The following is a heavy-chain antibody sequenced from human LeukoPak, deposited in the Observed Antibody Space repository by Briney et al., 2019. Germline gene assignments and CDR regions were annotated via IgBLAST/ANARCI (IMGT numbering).Heavy chain of an antibody. J-gene: IGHJ6*03. CDR1: GFTFSSYS. Sequence: GGSLRLSCAASGFTFSSYSMNWVRQAPGKGLEWVSSISSSSSYIYYADSVKGRFTISRDNAKNSLYLQMNSLRAEDTAVYYCARNSGGYCSGGSCAYYYYYIDVWGKGTTVTVSS. D-gene: IGHD2-15*01. CDR2: ISSSSSYI. V-gene: IGHV3-21*01. CDR3: ARNSGGYCSGGSCAYYYYYIDV.